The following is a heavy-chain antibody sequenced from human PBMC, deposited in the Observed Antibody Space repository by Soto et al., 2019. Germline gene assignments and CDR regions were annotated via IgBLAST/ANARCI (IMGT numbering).Heavy chain of an antibody. CDR3: AREAGTWHLPLNWFDP. V-gene: IGHV3-48*02. CDR2: ISSSSSTI. J-gene: IGHJ5*02. Sequence: EVQLVESGGGLVQPGGSLRLSCAASGFTFSSYSMNWVRQAPGKGREWVSYISSSSSTIYYADSVKGRFTISRDNAKNSLYLQMNSLRDEDTAVYYCAREAGTWHLPLNWFDPWGQGPLVTVSS. CDR1: GFTFSSYS. D-gene: IGHD6-19*01.